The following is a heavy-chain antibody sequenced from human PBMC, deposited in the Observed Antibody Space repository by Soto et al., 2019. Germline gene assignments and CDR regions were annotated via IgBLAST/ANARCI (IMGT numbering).Heavy chain of an antibody. CDR2: INPNSGGT. D-gene: IGHD6-13*01. Sequence: QVQLVQSGAEVKKPGASVKVSCKASGYTFTGYYMHWVRQAPGQGLEWMGWINPNSGGTNNAQKFQGRVTMTRDTSISTAHMELSRLRSDDTAVYYCAREPIAAAGTVWFDPLGQGTLVTASS. J-gene: IGHJ5*02. V-gene: IGHV1-2*02. CDR3: AREPIAAAGTVWFDP. CDR1: GYTFTGYY.